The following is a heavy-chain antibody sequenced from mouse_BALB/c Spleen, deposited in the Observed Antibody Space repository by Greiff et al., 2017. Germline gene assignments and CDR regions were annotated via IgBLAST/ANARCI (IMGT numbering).Heavy chain of an antibody. V-gene: IGHV1-80*01. CDR1: CYAFSSYW. Sequence: VQLQQSGAELVRPGSSVKISCKASCYAFSSYWMNWVKQRPGQGLEWIGQIYPGDGDTNYNGKFKGKATLTADKSSSTAYMQLSSLTSEDSAVYFCARSDGSDFDYWGQGTTLTVSS. J-gene: IGHJ2*01. CDR2: IYPGDGDT. D-gene: IGHD1-1*02. CDR3: ARSDGSDFDY.